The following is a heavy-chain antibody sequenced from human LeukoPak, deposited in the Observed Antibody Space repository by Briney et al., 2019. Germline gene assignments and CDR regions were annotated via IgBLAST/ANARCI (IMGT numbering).Heavy chain of an antibody. CDR2: IKQDGSEK. V-gene: IGHV3-7*01. CDR1: GFTFSSYW. D-gene: IGHD6-13*01. CDR3: GRRGSTSWYVY. J-gene: IGHJ4*02. Sequence: GGSLRLSCAASGFTFSSYWMSWVRQAPGKGLEWVASIKQDGSEKYYVDSVKGRFTISRDNAKNSVYLQMNSLRAEDTAVYYCGRRGSTSWYVYWGRGTLVTVSS.